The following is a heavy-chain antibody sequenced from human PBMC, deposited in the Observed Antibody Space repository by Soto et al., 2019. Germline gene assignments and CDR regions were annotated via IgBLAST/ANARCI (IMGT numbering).Heavy chain of an antibody. CDR2: IWYDGSNK. V-gene: IGHV3-33*01. CDR1: GFSFSSYG. J-gene: IGHJ5*02. CDR3: ARDLYYYDSSGYYYGNWFDP. Sequence: GGSLRLSCAASGFSFSSYGMHWVRQAPGKGLEWVAVIWYDGSNKYYADSVKGRFTISRDNSKNTLYLQMNSLRAEDTAVYYCARDLYYYDSSGYYYGNWFDPWGQGTLITVSS. D-gene: IGHD3-22*01.